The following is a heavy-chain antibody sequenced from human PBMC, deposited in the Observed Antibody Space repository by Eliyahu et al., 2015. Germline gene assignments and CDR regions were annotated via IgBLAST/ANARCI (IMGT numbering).Heavy chain of an antibody. V-gene: IGHV4-59*08. J-gene: IGHJ5*02. CDR2: IYYSGST. CDR3: ATGYSYGLNWFDP. CDR1: GGSISSYY. Sequence: QVQLQESGPGLVKPSETLSLTCTVSGGSISSYYWSWIRQPPGKGLEWIGYIYYSGSTNYNPPLKSRVTISVDTSKNQFSLKLSSVTAADTAVYYCATGYSYGLNWFDPWGQGTLVTVSS. D-gene: IGHD5-18*01.